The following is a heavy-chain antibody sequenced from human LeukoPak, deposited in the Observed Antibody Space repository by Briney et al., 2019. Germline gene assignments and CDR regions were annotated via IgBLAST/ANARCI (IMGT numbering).Heavy chain of an antibody. CDR3: ARSSLTGWFDP. J-gene: IGHJ5*02. CDR1: GGSISSGDYY. V-gene: IGHV4-30-4*01. D-gene: IGHD2-8*02. CDR2: IYYSGST. Sequence: PSETLSLTCTVSGGSISSGDYYWSWIRQPPGKGLEWIGYIYYSGSTYYSPSLKSRVTISVDTSKNQFSLKLSSVTAADTAVYYCARSSLTGWFDPWGQGTLVTVSS.